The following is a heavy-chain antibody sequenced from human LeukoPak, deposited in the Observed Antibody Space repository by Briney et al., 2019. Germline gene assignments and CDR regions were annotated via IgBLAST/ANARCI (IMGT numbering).Heavy chain of an antibody. Sequence: SETLSLTCTVSGGSISSYYWSWIRQPPGKGLEWIGYIYYSGSTNYNPSLKSRVTISVDTSKNQFSLKLSSVTAADTAVYYCARDSYGSGSYLRNWGRGTLVTVSS. CDR2: IYYSGST. J-gene: IGHJ4*02. D-gene: IGHD3-10*01. V-gene: IGHV4-59*01. CDR1: GGSISSYY. CDR3: ARDSYGSGSYLRN.